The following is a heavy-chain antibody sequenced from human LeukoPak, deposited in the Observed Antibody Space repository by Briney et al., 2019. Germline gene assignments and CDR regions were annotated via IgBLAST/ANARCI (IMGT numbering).Heavy chain of an antibody. V-gene: IGHV3-53*01. D-gene: IGHD3-22*01. CDR3: ARAPYYYDSSGPHPGAFDI. J-gene: IGHJ3*02. Sequence: GGSLRLSCAVSGVNFSSYWMSWVRQAPGKGLEWVSVIYSGGSTYYADSVKGRFTISRDNSKNTLYLQMNSLRAEDTAVYYCARAPYYYDSSGPHPGAFDIWGQGTMVTVSS. CDR2: IYSGGST. CDR1: GVNFSSYW.